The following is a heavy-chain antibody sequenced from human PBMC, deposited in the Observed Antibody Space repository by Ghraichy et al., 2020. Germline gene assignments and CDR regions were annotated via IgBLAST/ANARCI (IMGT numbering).Heavy chain of an antibody. D-gene: IGHD2-15*01. CDR1: GFTLSNFW. CDR2: INSGGTNI. Sequence: GGSLRLSCADSGFTLSNFWMHWVRQSPVKGLVWVSRINSGGTNIVYADSVKGRFTISRDNAKNTLYLQMNSLRAEDTAVYYCAREYCRGGRCFFGTGGSHLDSWGQGTLVTVSS. J-gene: IGHJ4*02. V-gene: IGHV3-74*01. CDR3: AREYCRGGRCFFGTGGSHLDS.